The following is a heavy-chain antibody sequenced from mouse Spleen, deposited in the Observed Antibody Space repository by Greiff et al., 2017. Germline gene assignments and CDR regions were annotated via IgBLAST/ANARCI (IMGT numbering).Heavy chain of an antibody. CDR1: GFSLTSYG. Sequence: VHLVESGPGLVQPSQSLSITCTVSGFSLTSYGVHWVRQSPGKGLEWLGVIWSGGSTDYNAAFISRLSISKDNSKSQVFFKMNSLQADDTAIYYCARTGYGSSYWFAYWGQGTLVTVSA. D-gene: IGHD1-1*01. J-gene: IGHJ3*01. V-gene: IGHV2-2*01. CDR2: IWSGGST. CDR3: ARTGYGSSYWFAY.